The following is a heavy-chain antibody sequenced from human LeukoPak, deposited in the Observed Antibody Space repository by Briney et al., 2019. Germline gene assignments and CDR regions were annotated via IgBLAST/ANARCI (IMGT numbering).Heavy chain of an antibody. D-gene: IGHD4-17*01. CDR2: VSYDGSNK. V-gene: IGHV3-30*18. CDR3: AKGHYYGDYAY. J-gene: IGHJ4*02. CDR1: GFTFSSTG. Sequence: PGRSLRLSCAASGFTFSSTGMHRVRQAPGKGLEWVAVVSYDGSNKYYADSVKGRFTVSRDNSKNTLYLQMNSLRTEDTALYYCAKGHYYGDYAYWGQGTLVTVSS.